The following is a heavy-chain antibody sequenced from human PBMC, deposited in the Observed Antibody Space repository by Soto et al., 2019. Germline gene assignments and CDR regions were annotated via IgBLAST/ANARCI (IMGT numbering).Heavy chain of an antibody. Sequence: QVQLVQSGAEVKKPGSSVKVSCKASGGTFSSYAITWVRQAPGQGLEWMGGIIPIFGTANYAQKFQGRVTITADESASTAYMELSSLRSEDTAVYSCAREGASGSHIGYWGQGTLVTVSS. CDR3: AREGASGSHIGY. J-gene: IGHJ4*02. V-gene: IGHV1-69*01. D-gene: IGHD3-22*01. CDR2: IIPIFGTA. CDR1: GGTFSSYA.